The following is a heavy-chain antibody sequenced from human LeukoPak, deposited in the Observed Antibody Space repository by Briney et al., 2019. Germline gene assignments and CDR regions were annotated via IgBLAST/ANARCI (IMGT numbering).Heavy chain of an antibody. CDR3: TRFMVRGFFDY. J-gene: IGHJ4*02. CDR1: GFTFGDYA. D-gene: IGHD3-10*01. V-gene: IGHV3-49*04. CDR2: IRSKAYGGTT. Sequence: GGTLRLSCTASGFTFGDYAMSWVRQAPGKGLEWVGFIRSKAYGGTTEYAASVKGRFTISRDDSKSIAYLQMNSLKTEDTAVYYCTRFMVRGFFDYWGQGTLVTVSS.